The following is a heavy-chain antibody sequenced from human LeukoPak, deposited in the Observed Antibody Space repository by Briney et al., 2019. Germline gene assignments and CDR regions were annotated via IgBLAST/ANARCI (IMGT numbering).Heavy chain of an antibody. CDR3: ARFGTRQLVRGYYYYMDV. D-gene: IGHD1-1*01. V-gene: IGHV4-59*01. J-gene: IGHJ6*03. Sequence: SETLSLTCTVSGGSISGYYWSWIRQPPGKGLEWIGFIYYSGSTDYNPSLKSRVTISVDTSKNQFSLKLSSVTAADAAVYYCARFGTRQLVRGYYYYMDVWGKGTTVTVSS. CDR2: IYYSGST. CDR1: GGSISGYY.